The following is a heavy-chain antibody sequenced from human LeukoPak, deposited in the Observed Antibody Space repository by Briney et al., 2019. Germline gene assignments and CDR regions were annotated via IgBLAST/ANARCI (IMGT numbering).Heavy chain of an antibody. CDR2: VNHSGST. CDR1: GFTFSSYS. Sequence: GSLRLSCAASGFTFSSYSMNWVRQPPGKGLEWIGEVNHSGSTNYNPSLKSRVTISVDTSKNQFSLKVSSVTAADTAVYYCAREEFGNYYYMDVWGKGTTLTVSS. CDR3: AREEFGNYYYMDV. J-gene: IGHJ6*03. V-gene: IGHV4-34*01. D-gene: IGHD3-16*01.